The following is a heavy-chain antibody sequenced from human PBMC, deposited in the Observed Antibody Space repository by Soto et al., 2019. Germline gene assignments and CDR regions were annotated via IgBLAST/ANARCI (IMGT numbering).Heavy chain of an antibody. CDR2: VSWDSGSI. CDR1: GFTFDDYA. J-gene: IGHJ6*02. D-gene: IGHD2-21*01. CDR3: ARDHRSAYGRHSYAMDV. Sequence: PGGSLRLSCAASGFTFDDYAMHWVRQAPGKGLEWVSGVSWDSGSIIYADSVKGRFIISRDNSNNTLFLQMNSLRAEDTAVYYCARDHRSAYGRHSYAMDVWGQGTTVTVSS. V-gene: IGHV3-9*01.